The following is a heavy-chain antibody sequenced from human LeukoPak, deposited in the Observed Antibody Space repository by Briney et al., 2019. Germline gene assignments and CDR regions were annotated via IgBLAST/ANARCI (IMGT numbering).Heavy chain of an antibody. D-gene: IGHD6-13*01. CDR1: RFTFSNYW. CDR3: ARDRHINSWSNDRFDY. V-gene: IGHV3-7*01. J-gene: IGHJ4*02. CDR2: INQDASEI. Sequence: PGGSLRLSCTASRFTFSNYWVTWVRQAPGKGLEWVGNINQDASEINYVDSVKGRFTISRVNAENSLYLQMNSLRAEDTAIYYCARDRHINSWSNDRFDYWGQGALVTVSS.